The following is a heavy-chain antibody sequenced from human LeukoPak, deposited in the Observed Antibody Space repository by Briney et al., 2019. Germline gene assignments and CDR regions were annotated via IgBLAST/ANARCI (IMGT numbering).Heavy chain of an antibody. CDR2: IIPIFGTA. J-gene: IGHJ4*02. D-gene: IGHD5-12*01. CDR3: ARGYSGYDPFGY. Sequence: VKVSCKASGGTFSSYAISWVRQAPGQGLEWMGGIIPIFGTANYAQKFQGRVTITTDESTSTAYMELSSLRSEDTAVYYCARGYSGYDPFGYWGQGTLSPSPQ. CDR1: GGTFSSYA. V-gene: IGHV1-69*05.